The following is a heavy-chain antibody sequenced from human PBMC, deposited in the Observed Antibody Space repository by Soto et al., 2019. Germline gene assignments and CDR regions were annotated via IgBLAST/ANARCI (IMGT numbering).Heavy chain of an antibody. J-gene: IGHJ6*02. V-gene: IGHV3-74*01. CDR3: AGGMAGLDV. Sequence: DVQLVESGGGVVQPGGSLRLSCAASGLSFNIYWMHWVRQVPGKGLVWLARINSDGSHTIYVDSVKGRCTISRDHAKNTVFLQMDSLRDEDTGVYYCAGGMAGLDVWGQGTTVTVSS. CDR2: INSDGSHT. CDR1: GLSFNIYW.